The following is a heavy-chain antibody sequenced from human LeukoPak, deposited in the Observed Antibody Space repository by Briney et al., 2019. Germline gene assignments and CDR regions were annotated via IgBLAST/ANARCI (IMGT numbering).Heavy chain of an antibody. J-gene: IGHJ3*02. V-gene: IGHV3-23*01. CDR3: ANGQLEYFDWSPDLHAFDI. Sequence: GGSLRLSCETSGFTFSTFGMSWVRQAPGKGLMWVSTISRIQADKYDADSVRGRFTISRDNSLNTLYLQMSNLRPEDTAVYYCANGQLEYFDWSPDLHAFDIWGQGTMVTVSS. D-gene: IGHD3-9*01. CDR1: GFTFSTFG. CDR2: ISRIQADK.